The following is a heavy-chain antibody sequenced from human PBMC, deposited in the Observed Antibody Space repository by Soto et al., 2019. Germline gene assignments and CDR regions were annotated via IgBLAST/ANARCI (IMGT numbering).Heavy chain of an antibody. Sequence: QITLKESGPTLVKPTQTLTLTCTFSGFSLSTSGVGVGWIRQPPGKALEWLALIYWDDDKRYSPSLKSRLTITKDTSKNQVVLTMTNMEPVDTATYYCAHSAYYYDSSGYLFDYWGQGTLVTVSS. CDR3: AHSAYYYDSSGYLFDY. D-gene: IGHD3-22*01. CDR2: IYWDDDK. V-gene: IGHV2-5*02. J-gene: IGHJ4*02. CDR1: GFSLSTSGVG.